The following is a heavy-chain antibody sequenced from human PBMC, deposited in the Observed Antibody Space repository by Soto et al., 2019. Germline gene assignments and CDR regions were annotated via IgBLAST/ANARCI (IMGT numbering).Heavy chain of an antibody. J-gene: IGHJ4*02. Sequence: EVQLLESGGGLVQPGGSLRLSCAASGFTFSNYAMSWVRQAPGRGLEWVSIISGTGGSTYYADSVKGRFTIPRDNSKNTLYLQMNSLRAEDTALYYCAKEQSWKATDYWGQGTLVTIFS. V-gene: IGHV3-23*01. CDR3: AKEQSWKATDY. CDR1: GFTFSNYA. D-gene: IGHD1-1*01. CDR2: ISGTGGST.